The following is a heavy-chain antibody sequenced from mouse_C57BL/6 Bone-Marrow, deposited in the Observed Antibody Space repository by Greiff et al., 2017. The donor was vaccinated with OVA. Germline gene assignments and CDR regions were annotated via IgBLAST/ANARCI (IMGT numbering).Heavy chain of an antibody. CDR1: GFSFNTYA. Sequence: EVQLVESGGGLVQPKGSLKLSCAASGFSFNTYAMNWVRQAPGKGLEWVARIRSKSNNYATNYADSVKDRFTIYRDDSESMLYLQMNNLNADDTAMYYCVRHYYDGVDAMDYWGQGTSVTVSS. V-gene: IGHV10-1*01. CDR2: IRSKSNNYAT. J-gene: IGHJ4*01. D-gene: IGHD1-1*01. CDR3: VRHYYDGVDAMDY.